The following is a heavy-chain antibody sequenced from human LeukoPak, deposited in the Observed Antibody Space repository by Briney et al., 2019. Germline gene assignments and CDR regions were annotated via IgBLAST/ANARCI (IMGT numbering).Heavy chain of an antibody. Sequence: PGGSLRLSCAASGFTFDDYAMHWVRQAPGKGLEWVSGISWNSGSIGYADSVKGRFTISRDNAKNSLYLQMNSLRAEDTAVYYCARDQVVTASTFDYWGQGTLVTVSS. CDR1: GFTFDDYA. J-gene: IGHJ4*02. D-gene: IGHD2-21*02. V-gene: IGHV3-9*01. CDR3: ARDQVVTASTFDY. CDR2: ISWNSGSI.